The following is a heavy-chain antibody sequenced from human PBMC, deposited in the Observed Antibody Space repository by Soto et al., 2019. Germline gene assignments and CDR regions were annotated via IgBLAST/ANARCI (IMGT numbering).Heavy chain of an antibody. Sequence: GGSLRLSCAASGFTFSTYSMNWVRQAPGKGLEWVSSISSSGTYIHYADSLKGRFTISRDNAKNSLYLQMISLRAEDTAVYYCARDPSDCSSTSCWGYYALDVWRQRTTVTVSS. CDR1: GFTFSTYS. CDR2: ISSSGTYI. CDR3: ARDPSDCSSTSCWGYYALDV. V-gene: IGHV3-21*01. J-gene: IGHJ6*02. D-gene: IGHD2-2*01.